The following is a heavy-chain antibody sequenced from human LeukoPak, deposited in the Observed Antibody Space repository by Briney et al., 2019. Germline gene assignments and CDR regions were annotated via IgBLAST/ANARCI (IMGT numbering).Heavy chain of an antibody. CDR1: GFTFSSYS. D-gene: IGHD6-13*01. CDR3: ASARYSSSWYLSDYYYYGMDV. Sequence: GGSLRLSCAASGFTFSSYSMTWVRQAPGKGLEWVSSISSSSSYIYYADSVKGRFTISRDNAKNSLYLQMNSLRAEDTAVYYCASARYSSSWYLSDYYYYGMDVWGQGTTVTVSS. V-gene: IGHV3-21*01. CDR2: ISSSSSYI. J-gene: IGHJ6*02.